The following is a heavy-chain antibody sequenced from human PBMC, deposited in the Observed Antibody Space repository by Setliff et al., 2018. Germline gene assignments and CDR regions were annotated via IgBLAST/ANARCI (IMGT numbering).Heavy chain of an antibody. CDR1: GASISANHY. CDR3: ARHATRMYSSGLDP. V-gene: IGHV4-39*01. Sequence: SETLSLTCTVSGASISANHYWGWIRQTPGKGLEWIGSISYGGNTYYDPSLKSRVTIFADTSRNQFSVQLSSVTAADTAVYYCARHATRMYSSGLDPWGQGTLVTVSS. CDR2: ISYGGNT. D-gene: IGHD6-19*01. J-gene: IGHJ5*02.